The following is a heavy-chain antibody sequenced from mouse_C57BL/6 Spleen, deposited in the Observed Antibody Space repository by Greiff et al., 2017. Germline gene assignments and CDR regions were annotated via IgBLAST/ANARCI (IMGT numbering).Heavy chain of an antibody. CDR3: AREGESFGSLVPYYAMDY. CDR1: GYTFTSYW. V-gene: IGHV1-64*01. Sequence: QVQLKQPGAELVKPGASVKLSCKASGYTFTSYWMHWVKQRPGQGLEWIGMIHPNRGSTNYNEKFKSKATLTVDKSSSTAYMQLSSLTSEDSAVYYGAREGESFGSLVPYYAMDYWGQGTSVTVSS. J-gene: IGHJ4*01. CDR2: IHPNRGST. D-gene: IGHD1-1*01.